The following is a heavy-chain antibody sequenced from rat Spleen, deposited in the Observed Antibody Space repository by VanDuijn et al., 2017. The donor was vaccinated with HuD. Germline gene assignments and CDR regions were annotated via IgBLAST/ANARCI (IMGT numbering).Heavy chain of an antibody. J-gene: IGHJ2*01. CDR3: TRQRHVMGPTGDFDY. Sequence: EVQLVESDGGLVQPGRSLKLSCAASGFTFSDYYMAWVRQAPTQGLEWVASITNTGGSTYYPDSVKGRFTISRDNTKSILYLQMNSLRSEDTATYYCTRQRHVMGPTGDFDYWGQGVMVTVSS. CDR2: ITNTGGST. D-gene: IGHD1-7*01. CDR1: GFTFSDYY. V-gene: IGHV5-20*01.